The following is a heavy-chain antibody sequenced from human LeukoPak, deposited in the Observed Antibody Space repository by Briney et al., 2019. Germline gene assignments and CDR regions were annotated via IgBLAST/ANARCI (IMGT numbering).Heavy chain of an antibody. J-gene: IGHJ4*02. Sequence: ASVKVSCTASGYTFTDYFMHWVRQTPGQGLEWMGWIDPNSAGTLYSKKFQGRASMTRDMSINTIYMELSSLRSDDTAVYYCAKEVGHNGRFDYWGQGTLVTVSP. V-gene: IGHV1-2*02. D-gene: IGHD1-1*01. CDR3: AKEVGHNGRFDY. CDR2: IDPNSAGT. CDR1: GYTFTDYF.